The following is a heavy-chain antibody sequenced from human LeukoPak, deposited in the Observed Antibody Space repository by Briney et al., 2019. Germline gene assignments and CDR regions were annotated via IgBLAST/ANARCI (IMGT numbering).Heavy chain of an antibody. CDR2: IDTPTPII. CDR3: VRDFYCHNGACFDF. D-gene: IGHD2-8*01. CDR1: GFTFRDYS. J-gene: IGHJ4*02. V-gene: IGHV3-21*01. Sequence: PGGSLRLSCEASGFTFRDYSMTWVRQAPGKGLEWVSSIDTPTPIINYADSVRGRFTISRDTARSSLYLQMSSLRAEDTAIYYCVRDFYCHNGACFDFWGQGTLVTVSS.